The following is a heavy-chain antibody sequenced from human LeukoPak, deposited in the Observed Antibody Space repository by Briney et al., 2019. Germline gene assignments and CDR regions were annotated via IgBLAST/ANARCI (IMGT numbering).Heavy chain of an antibody. CDR1: GFTFSSYG. Sequence: SGGSLRLSCAASGFTFSSYGMHWVRQAPGKGLEWVAVISYDGSNKYYADSVKGRFTISRDNSKNTLYLQMNSLRAEDTAVYYCAKDLTRDGMDVWGQGTTVTVSS. CDR3: AKDLTRDGMDV. J-gene: IGHJ6*02. CDR2: ISYDGSNK. V-gene: IGHV3-30*18.